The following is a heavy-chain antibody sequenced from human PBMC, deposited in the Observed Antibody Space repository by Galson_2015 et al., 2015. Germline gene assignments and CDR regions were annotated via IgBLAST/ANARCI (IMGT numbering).Heavy chain of an antibody. D-gene: IGHD3-22*01. Sequence: SVKVSCKASGYTFTSYAMHWVRQAPGQRLEWMGWINAGNGNTKYSQKFQGRVTITRDTSASTAYMELSSLRSEDTAVYYCARVVRSGNYFDAFDNWGQGTLVTVSS. CDR3: ARVVRSGNYFDAFDN. J-gene: IGHJ3*02. CDR1: GYTFTSYA. CDR2: INAGNGNT. V-gene: IGHV1-3*01.